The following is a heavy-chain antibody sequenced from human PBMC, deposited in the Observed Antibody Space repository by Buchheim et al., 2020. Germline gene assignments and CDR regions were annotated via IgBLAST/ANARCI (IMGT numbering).Heavy chain of an antibody. J-gene: IGHJ6*02. CDR2: VSSDGQNK. Sequence: QVHLVESGGGVVQPGKSLRLSCQASGFSFMSFVMHWVRLTPGKGLEWVALVSSDGQNKYYADSVQGRFTISRDNYKEMLYLQLNSLTADDTAIYFCVKDKEVMPKWRSLISHHDGMDIWGQGTT. CDR3: VKDKEVMPKWRSLISHHDGMDI. D-gene: IGHD2-21*01. CDR1: GFSFMSFV. V-gene: IGHV3-30*18.